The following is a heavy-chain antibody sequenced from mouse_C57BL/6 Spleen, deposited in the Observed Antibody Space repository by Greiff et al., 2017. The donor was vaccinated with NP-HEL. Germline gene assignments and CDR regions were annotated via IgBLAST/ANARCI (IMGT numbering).Heavy chain of an antibody. V-gene: IGHV1-64*01. D-gene: IGHD2-4*01. J-gene: IGHJ1*03. CDR3: ARSKGMDYDVYFDV. CDR2: IHPNSGST. Sequence: QVQLQQPGAELVKPGASVKLSCKASGYTFTSYWMHWVKQRPGQGLEWIGMIHPNSGSTNYNEKFKSKATLTVDKSSSTAYMQLSSLTSEDSAVYYCARSKGMDYDVYFDVWGTGTTVTVSS. CDR1: GYTFTSYW.